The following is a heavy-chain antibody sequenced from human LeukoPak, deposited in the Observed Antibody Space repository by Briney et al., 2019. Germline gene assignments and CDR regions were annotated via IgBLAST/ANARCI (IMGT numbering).Heavy chain of an antibody. CDR2: ICPGDSDT. V-gene: IGHV5-51*01. J-gene: IGHJ3*02. Sequence: GESLKISCKGSGYSFTSYWIGWVRQMPGKGLEWMGIICPGDSDTRYSPSFQGQVTISADKSISTAYLQWSSLKASDTAMYYCATIEYSSSLGPGAFDIWGQGTMVTVSS. CDR1: GYSFTSYW. D-gene: IGHD6-6*01. CDR3: ATIEYSSSLGPGAFDI.